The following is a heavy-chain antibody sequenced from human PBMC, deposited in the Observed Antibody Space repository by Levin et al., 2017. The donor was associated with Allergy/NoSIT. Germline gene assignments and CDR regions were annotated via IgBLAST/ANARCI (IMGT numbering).Heavy chain of an antibody. J-gene: IGHJ3*02. Sequence: SETLSLTCTVSGGSVSSGSYYWSWIRQPPGKGLEWIGYIYYSGSTNYNPSLKSRVTISVDTSKNQFSLKLSSVTAADTAVYYCASGYCSGGSCYAMLSDAFDIWGQGTMVTVSS. CDR1: GGSVSSGSYY. D-gene: IGHD2-15*01. CDR3: ASGYCSGGSCYAMLSDAFDI. CDR2: IYYSGST. V-gene: IGHV4-61*01.